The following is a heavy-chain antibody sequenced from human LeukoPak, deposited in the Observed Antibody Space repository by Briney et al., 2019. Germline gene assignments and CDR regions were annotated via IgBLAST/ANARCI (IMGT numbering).Heavy chain of an antibody. V-gene: IGHV4-34*01. CDR3: ARALVRMTTVVSSNFDY. D-gene: IGHD4-23*01. Sequence: SETLSLTCAVYGGSFSGYYWSWIRQPPGKGLEWIGEINHSGSTNYNPSLKSRVTISVDTSKNQFSLKLSSVTAADTAVYCCARALVRMTTVVSSNFDYWGQGTLVTVSS. CDR2: INHSGST. CDR1: GGSFSGYY. J-gene: IGHJ4*02.